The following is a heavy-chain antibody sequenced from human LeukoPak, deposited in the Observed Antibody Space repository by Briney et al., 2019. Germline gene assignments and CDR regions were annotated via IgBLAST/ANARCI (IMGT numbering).Heavy chain of an antibody. CDR2: IKEDGSEK. D-gene: IGHD3-16*01. J-gene: IGHJ5*02. V-gene: IGHV3-7*04. CDR3: ARGGLRYFAL. Sequence: GGSLRLSCAASGLTFGNHWMSWVRQAPGKGLEWVANIKEDGSEKYYVDSVKGRFTISRDNANNSLYLQMNSLRVEDTAVYYCARGGLRYFALWGQGESVAVSS. CDR1: GLTFGNHW.